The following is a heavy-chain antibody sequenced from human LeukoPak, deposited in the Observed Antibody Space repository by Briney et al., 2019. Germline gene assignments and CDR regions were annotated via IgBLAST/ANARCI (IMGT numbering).Heavy chain of an antibody. Sequence: GASVKVSCKVSGYTFTTFGITWVRQAPGQGLEWMGWINVNNDGTYYAQSLQGRVSMTTDTSTSTAYMELRSLRSDDTAVYYCARPRSSSWGIDYWGQGTLVTVSS. D-gene: IGHD6-13*01. CDR2: INVNNDGT. J-gene: IGHJ4*02. CDR3: ARPRSSSWGIDY. CDR1: GYTFTTFG. V-gene: IGHV1-18*04.